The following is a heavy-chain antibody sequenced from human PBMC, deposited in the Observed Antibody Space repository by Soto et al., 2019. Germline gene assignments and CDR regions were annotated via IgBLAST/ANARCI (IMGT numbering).Heavy chain of an antibody. J-gene: IGHJ6*02. CDR1: GFTFSNAW. CDR2: IDPSDSYT. V-gene: IGHV5-10-1*01. Sequence: PGGSLRLSCAASGFTFSNAWISWVRQMPGKGLEWMGRIDPSDSYTNYSPSFQGHVTISADKSISTAYLQWSSLKASDTAMYYCARHGITMVRYGMDVWGQGTTVTVSS. CDR3: ARHGITMVRYGMDV. D-gene: IGHD3-10*01.